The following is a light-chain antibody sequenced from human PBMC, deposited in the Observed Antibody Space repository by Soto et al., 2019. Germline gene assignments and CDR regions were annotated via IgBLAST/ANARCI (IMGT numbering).Light chain of an antibody. J-gene: IGLJ2*01. CDR1: SSDVGGYHF. CDR2: ESY. Sequence: QSSLTQPPSASGPLGQSVTISCTGTSSDVGGYHFVSWYQQHPGKAPKLLIFESYKRPSGVPDRFSGSKSGNTASLTVSGLQAEDEATYHCSSYAGTNNLVVFGGGTQLTVL. CDR3: SSYAGTNNLVV. V-gene: IGLV2-8*01.